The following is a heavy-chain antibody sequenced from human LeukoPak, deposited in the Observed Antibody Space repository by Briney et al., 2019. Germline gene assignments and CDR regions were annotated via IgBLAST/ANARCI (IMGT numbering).Heavy chain of an antibody. CDR1: GFTVSSSY. D-gene: IGHD3-22*01. Sequence: GGSLRLSRAASGFTVSSSYMSWVRQAPGKGLEWVSVIYSGGSTYYADSVKGRFTISRGNSKNTLYLQMNGLRAEDTAVYYCARATRYDSSVYYFDYWGQGTLVTVSS. V-gene: IGHV3-53*01. CDR2: IYSGGST. J-gene: IGHJ4*02. CDR3: ARATRYDSSVYYFDY.